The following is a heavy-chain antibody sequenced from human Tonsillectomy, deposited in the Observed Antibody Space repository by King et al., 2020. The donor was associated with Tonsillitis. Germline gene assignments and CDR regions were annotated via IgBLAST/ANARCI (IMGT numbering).Heavy chain of an antibody. D-gene: IGHD1-26*01. V-gene: IGHV3-15*07. Sequence: VQLVESGGGLVKPGGSLRLSCAASGFTFSDAWMNWVHQAPGKGLEWVGRIKSKTYGGTTDYAAPVKGRFSISRDDSKNTLYLQMNSLKTEDTAVYYCATEWGGSWADAFDIWGHGTMVTVSS. CDR3: ATEWGGSWADAFDI. J-gene: IGHJ3*02. CDR1: GFTFSDAW. CDR2: IKSKTYGGTT.